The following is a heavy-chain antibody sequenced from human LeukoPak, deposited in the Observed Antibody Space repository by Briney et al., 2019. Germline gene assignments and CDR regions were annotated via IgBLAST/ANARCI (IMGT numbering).Heavy chain of an antibody. CDR2: IYYSGST. D-gene: IGHD2-2*01. CDR3: ARRRRYCSSTRCLPDAFDI. J-gene: IGHJ3*02. Sequence: SETLSLTCTVSGGSISSGDYYWSWIRQPPGKGLEWIGYIYYSGSTYYNPSLKSRVTISVDTSKNQFSLKLSSVTAADTAVYYCARRRRYCSSTRCLPDAFDIWGQGTMVTVSS. CDR1: GGSISSGDYY. V-gene: IGHV4-30-4*08.